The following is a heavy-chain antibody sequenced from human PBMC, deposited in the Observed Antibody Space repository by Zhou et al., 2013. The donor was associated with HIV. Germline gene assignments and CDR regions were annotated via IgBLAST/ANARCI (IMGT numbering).Heavy chain of an antibody. CDR3: ARVTTLHPWWFDS. CDR1: GGPFNSNI. D-gene: IGHD4-4*01. CDR2: ITPLLGTT. V-gene: IGHV1-69*08. Sequence: QVQLVQSGAEVKRPGSLVKVSCKASGGPFNSNIINWVRQAPGQGLEWMGRITPLLGTTSYAQKFQGRVTITADKSTTTSYMDLSSLRSDDTAVYYCARVTTLHPWWFDSWGQGSLVTVSS. J-gene: IGHJ5*01.